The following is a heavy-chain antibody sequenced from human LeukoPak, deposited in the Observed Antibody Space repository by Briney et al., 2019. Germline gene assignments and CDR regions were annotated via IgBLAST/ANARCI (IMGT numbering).Heavy chain of an antibody. V-gene: IGHV1-18*01. D-gene: IGHD2-15*01. J-gene: IGHJ6*03. CDR2: ISAYNGNT. CDR1: GYTFTSYG. Sequence: GASVKVSCKASGYTFTSYGISWVRQAPGQGLEWMGWISAYNGNTNYAQKLQGRVTMTTDTSTSTAYMELRSLRSDDTAVYYCARLDIVVVVAATTGGNYYYYMDVWGKGTTVTVSS. CDR3: ARLDIVVVVAATTGGNYYYYMDV.